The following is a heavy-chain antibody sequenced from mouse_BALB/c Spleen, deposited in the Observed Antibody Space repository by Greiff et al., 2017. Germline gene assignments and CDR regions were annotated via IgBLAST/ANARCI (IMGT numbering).Heavy chain of an antibody. D-gene: IGHD1-1*01. V-gene: IGHV5-6-5*01. Sequence: EVQGVESGGGLVKPGGSLKLSCAASGFTFSSYAMSWVRQTPEKRLEWVASISSGGSTYYPDSVKGRFTISRDNARNILYLQMSSLRSEDTAMYYCARLNYYGSSLDYWGQGTTLTVSS. J-gene: IGHJ2*01. CDR2: ISSGGST. CDR3: ARLNYYGSSLDY. CDR1: GFTFSSYA.